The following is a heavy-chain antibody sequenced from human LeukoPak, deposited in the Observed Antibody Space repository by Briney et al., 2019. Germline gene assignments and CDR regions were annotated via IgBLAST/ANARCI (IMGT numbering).Heavy chain of an antibody. V-gene: IGHV4-4*07. CDR3: ARIAVAATHYHYYYMDV. J-gene: IGHJ6*03. D-gene: IGHD6-19*01. Sequence: SETLSLTCTVSGGSISNYYWSWIRQPAGRGLEWIGRVQTSGSTKYNPSLKSRVTMSVDTSKNQFSLKLSSVTAADTAVYYCARIAVAATHYHYYYMDVWGKGTTVTVSS. CDR2: VQTSGST. CDR1: GGSISNYY.